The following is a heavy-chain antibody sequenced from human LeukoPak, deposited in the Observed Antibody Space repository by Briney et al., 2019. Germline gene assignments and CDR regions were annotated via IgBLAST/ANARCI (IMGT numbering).Heavy chain of an antibody. CDR2: ISAYNGNT. CDR3: ARLPPDSSGYYSSGSDY. Sequence: VASVKVSCKASGYTFTSYGISWVRQAPGQGLEWMGWISAYNGNTKYAQNLQGRVTMTTDTSTSTAHMELRSLRSDDTAVYYCARLPPDSSGYYSSGSDYWGQGTLVTVSS. J-gene: IGHJ4*02. V-gene: IGHV1-18*01. D-gene: IGHD3-22*01. CDR1: GYTFTSYG.